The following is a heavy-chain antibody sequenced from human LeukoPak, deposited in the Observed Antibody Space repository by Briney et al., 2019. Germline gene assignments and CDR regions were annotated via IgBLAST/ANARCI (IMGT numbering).Heavy chain of an antibody. V-gene: IGHV3-48*01. D-gene: IGHD3/OR15-3a*01. Sequence: PGGSLRLSCAASGFTFSSYSMNWVRQAPGKGLEWVSYISGNSYTIYNADSVKGRFIISRDNAKNSLYLQMNSLRAEDTAVYYCALRWTGALDYWGQGTLVIVSS. CDR1: GFTFSSYS. CDR2: ISGNSYTI. CDR3: ALRWTGALDY. J-gene: IGHJ4*02.